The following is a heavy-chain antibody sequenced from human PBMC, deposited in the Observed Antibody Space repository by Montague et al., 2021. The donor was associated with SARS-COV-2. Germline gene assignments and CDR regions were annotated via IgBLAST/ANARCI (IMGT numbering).Heavy chain of an antibody. CDR1: GGSMTSALYY. Sequence: TLSLTCSVSGGSMTSALYYWSWIRQRLGKGLEWIAYINSSGRTNYNSSLRSRLSISLDASNSQFSLKLSSVTAADTAVYYCARKDIALGYGVDAWGQGTTVTVSS. CDR3: ARKDIALGYGVDA. V-gene: IGHV4-31*03. J-gene: IGHJ6*02. CDR2: INSSGRT. D-gene: IGHD5-12*01.